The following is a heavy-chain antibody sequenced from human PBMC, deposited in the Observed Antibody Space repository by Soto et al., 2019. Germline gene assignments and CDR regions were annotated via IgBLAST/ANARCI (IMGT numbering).Heavy chain of an antibody. J-gene: IGHJ6*02. D-gene: IGHD6-13*01. Sequence: QVQLVQSGAEVKKPGSSVKVSCKASGGTFSSYAISWVRQAPGQGLEWMGGIIPIFGTANYAQKFQGRVTITXXEXTXXAYMELSSLRSEDTAVYYGAGGGIAAAGHYYGMDVWGQGTTVTVSS. CDR2: IIPIFGTA. CDR1: GGTFSSYA. CDR3: AGGGIAAAGHYYGMDV. V-gene: IGHV1-69*05.